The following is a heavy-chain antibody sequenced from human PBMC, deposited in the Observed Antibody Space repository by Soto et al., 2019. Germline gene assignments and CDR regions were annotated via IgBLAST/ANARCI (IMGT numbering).Heavy chain of an antibody. CDR1: GFTFSSYG. J-gene: IGHJ4*02. V-gene: IGHV3-30*18. CDR2: ISYDGSNK. D-gene: IGHD6-19*01. CDR3: AKDRELYSSGWLFDY. Sequence: QVQLVESGGGVVQPGRSLRLSCAAAGFTFSSYGMHRVRQAPGKGLEWVAVISYDGSNKYYADSVKGRFTISRDNSKNTLYLQMNSLRAEDTVVYYCAKDRELYSSGWLFDYWGQGTLVTVSS.